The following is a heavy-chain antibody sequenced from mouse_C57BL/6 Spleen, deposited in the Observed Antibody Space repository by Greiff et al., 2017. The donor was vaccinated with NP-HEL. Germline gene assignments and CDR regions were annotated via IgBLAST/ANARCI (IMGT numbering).Heavy chain of an antibody. CDR1: GYTFTSYW. J-gene: IGHJ2*01. D-gene: IGHD1-1*01. CDR3: ARDRIVGFDY. CDR2: IDPSDSYT. V-gene: IGHV1-69*01. Sequence: QVQLQQPGAELVMPGASVKLSCKASGYTFTSYWMHWVKQRPGQGLEWIGEIDPSDSYTNYNQKFKGKSTLTVDKSSSTAYMQLSSLTSEDSAVYYCARDRIVGFDYWGQGTTLTVSS.